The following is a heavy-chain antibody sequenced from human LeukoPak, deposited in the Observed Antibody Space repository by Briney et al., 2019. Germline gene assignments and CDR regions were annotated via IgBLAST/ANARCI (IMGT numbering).Heavy chain of an antibody. V-gene: IGHV4-38-2*02. J-gene: IGHJ3*02. Sequence: SETLSLTCTVSGYSISSGYYWGWIRQPPGKGLEWIGSIYHSGSTYYNPSLKSRVTISVDTSKNQFSLKLSSVTAADTAVYYCARVGYYYDGSGYYYPIDIWGQGTMVTVSS. D-gene: IGHD3-22*01. CDR2: IYHSGST. CDR1: GYSISSGYY. CDR3: ARVGYYYDGSGYYYPIDI.